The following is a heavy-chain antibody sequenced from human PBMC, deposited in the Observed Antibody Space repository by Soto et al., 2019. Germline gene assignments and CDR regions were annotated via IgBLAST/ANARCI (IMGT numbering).Heavy chain of an antibody. Sequence: QVQLQQWGAGLLKPSETLSLTCAVYGGSFSGYYWPWVRQSPGKGLEWIGEVSHSGTTNYNPSLKSRVTISLDTSKNQFSLDLTSVTAAATAVYYCARYGGNPIWYFDLWGRGTLVTVSS. CDR2: VSHSGTT. CDR3: ARYGGNPIWYFDL. J-gene: IGHJ2*01. V-gene: IGHV4-34*01. D-gene: IGHD2-15*01. CDR1: GGSFSGYY.